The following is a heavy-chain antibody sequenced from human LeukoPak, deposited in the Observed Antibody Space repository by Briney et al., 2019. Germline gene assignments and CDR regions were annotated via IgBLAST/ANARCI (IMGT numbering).Heavy chain of an antibody. D-gene: IGHD6-13*01. CDR3: ARGAAAGRRPVNWFGP. Sequence: GGSLRLSCAASGFTFSSYSMNWVRQAPGKGLEWVSYISSSSSTIYYADSVKGRFTISRDNAKNSLYLQMNSLRAEDTAVYYCARGAAAGRRPVNWFGPWGQGTLVTVSS. J-gene: IGHJ5*02. CDR1: GFTFSSYS. CDR2: ISSSSSTI. V-gene: IGHV3-48*04.